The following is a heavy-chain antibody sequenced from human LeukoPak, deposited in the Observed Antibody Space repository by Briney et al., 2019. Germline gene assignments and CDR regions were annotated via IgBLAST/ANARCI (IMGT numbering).Heavy chain of an antibody. CDR2: IYFGGNFI. D-gene: IGHD3-10*01. CDR1: GFTFSRFS. CDR3: AREFNVIGNFDY. Sequence: GGSLRLSCSTSGFTFSRFSMRWVRQAPGKGLEWVASIYFGGNFIRYADSVKGRFTISRDNANNSVYLQMSSLTVDDTAVYYCAREFNVIGNFDYWGQGTPVSVSS. J-gene: IGHJ4*02. V-gene: IGHV3-21*01.